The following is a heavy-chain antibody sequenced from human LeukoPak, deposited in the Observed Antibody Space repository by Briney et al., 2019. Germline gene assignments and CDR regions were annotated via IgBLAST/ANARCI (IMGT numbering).Heavy chain of an antibody. Sequence: SETLSLTCTVSGDSISSSNYFWVWVRQPPGKGLEWITSINYSGTTYYNPSLKSRVTISVDTSKNQFSLKLSSVTAADTAVYYCARIPRSGWSYYPRHYYYMDVWGKGTTVTVSS. J-gene: IGHJ6*03. CDR3: ARIPRSGWSYYPRHYYYMDV. V-gene: IGHV4-39*01. D-gene: IGHD6-19*01. CDR2: INYSGTT. CDR1: GDSISSSNYF.